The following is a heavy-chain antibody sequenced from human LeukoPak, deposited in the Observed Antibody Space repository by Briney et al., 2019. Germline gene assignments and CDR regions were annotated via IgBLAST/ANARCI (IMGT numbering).Heavy chain of an antibody. Sequence: PGGTLRLSCAASGFTFSSYGMSWVRQAPGKGLEWVSAISGSGGSTYYADSVKGRFTISRDNSKNTLYLQMNSLRAEDTAVYYCARWGTYASTSNWFDPWGQGTLVTVSS. CDR1: GFTFSSYG. CDR3: ARWGTYASTSNWFDP. CDR2: ISGSGGST. J-gene: IGHJ5*02. D-gene: IGHD2-2*01. V-gene: IGHV3-23*01.